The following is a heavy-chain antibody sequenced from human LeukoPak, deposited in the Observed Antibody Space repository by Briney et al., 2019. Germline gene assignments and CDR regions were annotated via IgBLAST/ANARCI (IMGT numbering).Heavy chain of an antibody. CDR2: IKQDGREK. V-gene: IGHV3-7*01. Sequence: GGSLRLSCAASGFTFSSYWMSWVRQAPGKGLEWVANIKQDGREKYYVDSVKGRFTISRDNAKNSLYLQMNSLRAEDTAVYYCAGLRGLEYNWFDPWGQGTLVTVSS. J-gene: IGHJ5*02. CDR3: AGLRGLEYNWFDP. D-gene: IGHD5-12*01. CDR1: GFTFSSYW.